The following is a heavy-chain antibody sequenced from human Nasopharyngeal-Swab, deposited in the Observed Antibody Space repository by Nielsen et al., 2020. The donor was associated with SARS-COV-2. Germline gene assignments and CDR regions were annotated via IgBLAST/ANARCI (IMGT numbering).Heavy chain of an antibody. Sequence: PGKGLEWIGEINHSGSTNYNPSLKSRVTISVDTSKNQFSLKLSSVTAADTAVYYCARSCRVVTAIRFAFDIWAQGTMVTVSS. V-gene: IGHV4-34*01. CDR2: INHSGST. J-gene: IGHJ3*02. CDR3: ARSCRVVTAIRFAFDI. D-gene: IGHD2-21*02.